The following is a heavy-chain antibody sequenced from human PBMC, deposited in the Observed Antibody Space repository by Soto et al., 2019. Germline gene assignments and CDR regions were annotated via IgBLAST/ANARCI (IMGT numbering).Heavy chain of an antibody. CDR3: APLSVSLSGPYGIHV. Sequence: SETLSLTCSVPGYSVSSSDYYWAWIRQPPGKGLEWIGSMLYSGLTYYNPSLKSRVTLSVDTSKNQFSVRLNSVTASDTAVYYCAPLSVSLSGPYGIHVWGQGTTVTVSS. D-gene: IGHD2-15*01. CDR2: MLYSGLT. CDR1: GYSVSSSDYY. J-gene: IGHJ6*02. V-gene: IGHV4-39*01.